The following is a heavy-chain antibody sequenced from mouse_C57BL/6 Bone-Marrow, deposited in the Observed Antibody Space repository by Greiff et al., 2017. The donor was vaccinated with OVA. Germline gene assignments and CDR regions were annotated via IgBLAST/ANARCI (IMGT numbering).Heavy chain of an antibody. CDR2: INPGSGGT. J-gene: IGHJ2*01. V-gene: IGHV1-54*01. Sequence: VMLVESGAELVRPGTSVKVSCKASGYAFTNYLIEWVKQRPGQGLEWIGVINPGSGGTNYNEKFKGKATLTADKSSSTAYMQLSSLTSEDSAVYFCARSTVYYFDYWGQGTTLTVSS. D-gene: IGHD1-1*01. CDR3: ARSTVYYFDY. CDR1: GYAFTNYL.